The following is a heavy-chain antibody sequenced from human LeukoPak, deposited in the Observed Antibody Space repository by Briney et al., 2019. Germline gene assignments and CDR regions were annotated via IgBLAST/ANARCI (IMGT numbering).Heavy chain of an antibody. V-gene: IGHV3-21*01. D-gene: IGHD2-21*01. CDR2: ISSSSSYI. Sequence: GGSLRLSCAASGFTFSSYEMNWARQAPGKGLEWVSSISSSSSYIYYADSVKGRFTISRDNAKNSLYLQMNSLRAEDTAVYYCATRSVDYFDYWGQGTLVTASS. CDR1: GFTFSSYE. CDR3: ATRSVDYFDY. J-gene: IGHJ4*02.